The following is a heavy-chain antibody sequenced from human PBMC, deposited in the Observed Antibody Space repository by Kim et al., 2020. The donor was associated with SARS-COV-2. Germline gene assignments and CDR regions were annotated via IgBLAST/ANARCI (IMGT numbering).Heavy chain of an antibody. CDR1: GGSISSGGYY. J-gene: IGHJ5*02. Sequence: TLSLTCTVSGGSISSGGYYWSWIRQHPGKGLECIGYIYYSGSTYYNPSLKSRVTISVDTSKNQFSLKLSSVTAADTAVYYCARAPGQWLAGGDYWFDPWGQGALVTVSS. CDR3: ARAPGQWLAGGDYWFDP. CDR2: IYYSGST. D-gene: IGHD6-19*01. V-gene: IGHV4-31*03.